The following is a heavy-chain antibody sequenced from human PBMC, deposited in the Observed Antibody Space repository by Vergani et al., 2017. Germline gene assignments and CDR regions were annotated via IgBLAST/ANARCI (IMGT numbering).Heavy chain of an antibody. V-gene: IGHV3-30*18. D-gene: IGHD5-12*01. J-gene: IGHJ4*02. CDR3: AKGFRYIVATIGNY. CDR2: ISYDGSNK. CDR1: GFTFSSYG. Sequence: QVQLVESGGGVVQPGRSLRLSCAASGFTFSSYGMHWVRQAPGKGLEWVAVISYDGSNKYYADSVKGRFTISRDNSKNTLYLQMNSLRAEDTAVYYCAKGFRYIVATIGNYWGQGTLVTVSS.